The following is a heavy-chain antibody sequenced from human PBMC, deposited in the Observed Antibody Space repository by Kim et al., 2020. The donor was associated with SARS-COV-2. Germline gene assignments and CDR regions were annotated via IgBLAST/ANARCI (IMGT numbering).Heavy chain of an antibody. D-gene: IGHD3-3*01. J-gene: IGHJ5*02. V-gene: IGHV4-34*01. CDR3: AREGVVGLRFSVGYNWFDP. CDR2: INHSGST. Sequence: SETLSLTCAVYGGSFSGYYWSWIRQPPGKGLEWIGEINHSGSTNYNPSLKSRVTISVDTSKNQFSLKLSSVTAADTAVYYCAREGVVGLRFSVGYNWFDPCGQGTLVTVSS. CDR1: GGSFSGYY.